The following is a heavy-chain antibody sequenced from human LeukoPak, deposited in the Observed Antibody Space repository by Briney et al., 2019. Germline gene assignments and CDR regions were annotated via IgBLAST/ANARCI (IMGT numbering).Heavy chain of an antibody. Sequence: PGGSLRLSCAASGFTFSSYAMSWVRQAPGKGLEWVSAISGSGGSTYYADSVKGRFTISRDNSKNTLYLQMNSLRAEDTALYYCAKSMGGYYGSGSYEGIDYWGQGTLVTVSS. CDR2: ISGSGGST. CDR3: AKSMGGYYGSGSYEGIDY. CDR1: GFTFSSYA. J-gene: IGHJ4*02. V-gene: IGHV3-23*01. D-gene: IGHD3-10*01.